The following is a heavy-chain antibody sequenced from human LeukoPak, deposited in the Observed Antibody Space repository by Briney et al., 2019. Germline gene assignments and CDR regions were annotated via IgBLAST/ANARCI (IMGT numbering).Heavy chain of an antibody. CDR1: GFTFSSYW. CDR2: IKKDGSEK. Sequence: AGSLRLSCAASGFTFSSYWMSWVRQAPGKGRAWVANIKKDGSEKYYVDSVKGRFTISRDNAKNSLYLQMNSLRAEDTAVYDCAREGIAAASPDYWGQGTLVTVSS. CDR3: AREGIAAASPDY. J-gene: IGHJ4*02. D-gene: IGHD6-13*01. V-gene: IGHV3-7*01.